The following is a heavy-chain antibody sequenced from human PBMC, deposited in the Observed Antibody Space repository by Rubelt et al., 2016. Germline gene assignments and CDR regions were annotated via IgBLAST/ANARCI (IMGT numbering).Heavy chain of an antibody. D-gene: IGHD4-11*01. Sequence: GGSLRLSCAASGFIFRDYSFSWVRQAPGKGLEWISFINPYSTLYHADSVKGRFTVSRDNAKNVLFLQLSSLRVEDTGMYYCLVDYKGYWGNGTLVTVSS. CDR3: LVDYKGY. J-gene: IGHJ4*01. V-gene: IGHV3-69-1*01. CDR1: GFIFRDYS. CDR2: INPYSTL.